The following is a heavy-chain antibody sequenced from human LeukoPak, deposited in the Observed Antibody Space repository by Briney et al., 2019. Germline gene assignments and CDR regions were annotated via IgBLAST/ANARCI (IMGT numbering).Heavy chain of an antibody. CDR1: GFTLSRYW. CDR3: VRDGGVSGYDLLDY. D-gene: IGHD5-12*01. Sequence: GGSLRLSCAASGFTLSRYWMSWVRQAPGKGLEWVAHINQDGSEEHYMDSVKARFTISRDNAKNSLSLQMNSLRAEDTAVYYCVRDGGVSGYDLLDYWGQGTLVTVSS. V-gene: IGHV3-7*01. J-gene: IGHJ4*02. CDR2: INQDGSEE.